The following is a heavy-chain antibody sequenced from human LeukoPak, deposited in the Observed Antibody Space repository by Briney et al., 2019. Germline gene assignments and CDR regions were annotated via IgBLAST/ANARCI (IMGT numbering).Heavy chain of an antibody. CDR2: INPNSGGT. V-gene: IGHV1-2*06. CDR3: ARGPRLNSSGWYYGAFDI. J-gene: IGHJ3*02. Sequence: ASVKVSCTASGYTFTGYYMHWVRQAPGQGLEWVGRINPNSGGTNYAQKFQGRVTMTRDTSISTAYMELSRLRSDDTAVYYCARGPRLNSSGWYYGAFDIWGQGTMVTASS. CDR1: GYTFTGYY. D-gene: IGHD6-19*01.